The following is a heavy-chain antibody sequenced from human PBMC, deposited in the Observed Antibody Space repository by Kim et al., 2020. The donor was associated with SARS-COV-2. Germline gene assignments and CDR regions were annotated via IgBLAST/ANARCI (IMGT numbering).Heavy chain of an antibody. Sequence: GVSLRLSCAASGFTFSGSTVHWVRQASGKGLEWVARIRSKVTSYATAYAASVKGRVTISRDDSKNTAYLQMNSLKTEDTAVYYCTRRRGYDSSGYYDGMDVWGRGTTVTVSS. V-gene: IGHV3-73*01. CDR2: IRSKVTSYAT. J-gene: IGHJ6*02. D-gene: IGHD3-22*01. CDR1: GFTFSGST. CDR3: TRRRGYDSSGYYDGMDV.